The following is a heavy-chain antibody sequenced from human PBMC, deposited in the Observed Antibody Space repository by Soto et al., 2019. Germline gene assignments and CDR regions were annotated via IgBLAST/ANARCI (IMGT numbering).Heavy chain of an antibody. V-gene: IGHV4-31*03. CDR2: IYYSGRT. CDR3: VRAPPYGSGTASFDP. D-gene: IGHD3-10*01. Sequence: SETLSLTCTVSGGSISSDGYYWSWIRQHPGEGLEWIGYIYYSGRTSYNPSLKSRVTISVDTSRNQFSLNMSSVTAADTAVYYCVRAPPYGSGTASFDPWGQGTLVTAPQ. CDR1: GGSISSDGYY. J-gene: IGHJ5*02.